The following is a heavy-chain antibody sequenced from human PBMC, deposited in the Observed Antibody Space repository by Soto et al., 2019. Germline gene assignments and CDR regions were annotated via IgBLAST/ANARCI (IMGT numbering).Heavy chain of an antibody. D-gene: IGHD6-13*01. CDR1: GFTFSSYA. J-gene: IGHJ4*02. V-gene: IGHV3-30-3*01. CDR2: ISYDGSNK. CDR3: AKVSSSWYAGFFDL. Sequence: GESLKISCAASGFTFSSYAMHWVRQAPGKGLEWVAVISYDGSNKYYADSVKGRFTISRDNSKNTLYLQMNSLRAEDTAIYYCAKVSSSWYAGFFDLWGQGTLVTVSS.